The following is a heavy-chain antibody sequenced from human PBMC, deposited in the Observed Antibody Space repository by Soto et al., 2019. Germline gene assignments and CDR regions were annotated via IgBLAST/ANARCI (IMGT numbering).Heavy chain of an antibody. CDR1: GFTFSSYG. CDR2: IWYDGSNK. Sequence: SGGSLRLSCAASGFTFSSYGMHWVRQAPGKGLEWVAVIWYDGSNKYDAESVKGRFNISRDNSKNTLYLQMNSLRAEDTAVYYCASDLYGRFLEWLPLDYPRQATLVTVSS. CDR3: ASDLYGRFLEWLPLDY. D-gene: IGHD3-3*01. J-gene: IGHJ4*02. V-gene: IGHV3-33*01.